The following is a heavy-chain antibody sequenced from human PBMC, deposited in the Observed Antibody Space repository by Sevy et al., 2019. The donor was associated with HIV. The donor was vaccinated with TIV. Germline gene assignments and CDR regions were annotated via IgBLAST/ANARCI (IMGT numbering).Heavy chain of an antibody. CDR2: ISYDGSNK. D-gene: IGHD3-10*01. Sequence: GGSLRLSCSASGFTFSRYGMHWVRQAPGKGLEWVAVISYDGSNKYYADSMKGRISIYRDKSKNALYLQMKSLRIEDTAVYYGAKIMRGDSYGSGPGLWGQGTLVTVSS. CDR1: GFTFSRYG. J-gene: IGHJ4*02. V-gene: IGHV3-30*18. CDR3: AKIMRGDSYGSGPGL.